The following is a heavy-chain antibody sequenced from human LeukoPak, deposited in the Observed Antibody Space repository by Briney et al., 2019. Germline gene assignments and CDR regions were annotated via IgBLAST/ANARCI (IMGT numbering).Heavy chain of an antibody. CDR1: GFTVSSNE. Sequence: GGSLRLSCAASGFTVSSNEMSWVRQAPGKGLEWVSVIYSGGSTYYADSVKGRFTISRDNSKNTLYLQMNSLRAEDTAVYYCAKAYYYGSGSYYMGWYYMDVWGKGTTVTVSS. V-gene: IGHV3-53*01. CDR2: IYSGGST. D-gene: IGHD3-10*01. J-gene: IGHJ6*03. CDR3: AKAYYYGSGSYYMGWYYMDV.